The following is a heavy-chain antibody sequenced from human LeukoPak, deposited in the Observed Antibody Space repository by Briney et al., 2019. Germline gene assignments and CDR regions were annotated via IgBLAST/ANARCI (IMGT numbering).Heavy chain of an antibody. CDR1: GGSFSGYY. Sequence: SETLSLTCAVYGGSFSGYYWSWIRQPAGKGLEWIGRIYTSGSTNYNPSLKSRVTMSVDTSKNQFSLKLSSVTAADTAVYYCAREEVVPAAAGYYGMDVWGQGTTVTVSS. V-gene: IGHV4-4*07. J-gene: IGHJ6*02. CDR3: AREEVVPAAAGYYGMDV. CDR2: IYTSGST. D-gene: IGHD2-2*01.